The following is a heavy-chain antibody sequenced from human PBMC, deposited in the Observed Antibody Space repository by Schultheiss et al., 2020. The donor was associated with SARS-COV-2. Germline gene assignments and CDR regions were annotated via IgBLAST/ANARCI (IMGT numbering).Heavy chain of an antibody. V-gene: IGHV4-39*07. CDR3: ARAGPDNYYDSSGYYVFFDY. J-gene: IGHJ4*02. D-gene: IGHD3-22*01. Sequence: SETLSLTCTVSGGSISSSSYYWGWIRQPPGKGLEWIGSIYHSGSTYYNPSLKSRVTISVDTSKNQFSLKLSSVTAADTAVYYCARAGPDNYYDSSGYYVFFDYWGQGTLVTVSS. CDR1: GGSISSSSYY. CDR2: IYHSGST.